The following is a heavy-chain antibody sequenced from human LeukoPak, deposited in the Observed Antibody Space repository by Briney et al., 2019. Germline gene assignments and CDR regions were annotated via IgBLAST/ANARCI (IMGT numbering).Heavy chain of an antibody. CDR3: ARVEGNLWL. Sequence: GGSLRLSCAASGFTFSSYSMNWVRQAPGKGLEWVSSISSSSSDIYYADSVRGRFTISRDNAKNSLYLQMNSLRAEDTAVYYCARVEGNLWLWGQGTLVTVSS. CDR2: ISSSSSDI. CDR1: GFTFSSYS. D-gene: IGHD2/OR15-2a*01. J-gene: IGHJ4*02. V-gene: IGHV3-21*01.